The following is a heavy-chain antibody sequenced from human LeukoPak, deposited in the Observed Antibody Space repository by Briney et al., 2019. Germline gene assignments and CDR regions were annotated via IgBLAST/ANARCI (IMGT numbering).Heavy chain of an antibody. CDR3: ARRSSGPLYYYYYYMDV. J-gene: IGHJ6*03. CDR2: ISGNGGST. Sequence: GGSLRLSCAASGFIFSTYVMSWVRQAPGKGLEWVSTISGNGGSTYYADSVKGRFTISRDNAKNTLYLQMNSLRAEDTAVYYCARRSSGPLYYYYYYMDVWGKGTTVTVSS. V-gene: IGHV3-23*01. D-gene: IGHD3-22*01. CDR1: GFIFSTYV.